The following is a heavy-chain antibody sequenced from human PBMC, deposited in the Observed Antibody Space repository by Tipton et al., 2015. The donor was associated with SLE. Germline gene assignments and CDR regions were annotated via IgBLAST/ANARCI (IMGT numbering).Heavy chain of an antibody. CDR1: GFTFSSYS. J-gene: IGHJ6*02. CDR3: AKDRRYSSSFVGYYYDMDV. D-gene: IGHD6-13*01. V-gene: IGHV3-21*01. CDR2: ISSSSYI. Sequence: SLRLSCAASGFTFSSYSMNWVRQAPGKGLEWVSSISSSSYIYYADSLKGRFTISRDNAKNSLYLQMNSLRVEDTAVCYCAKDRRYSSSFVGYYYDMDVWGQGTTVTVSS.